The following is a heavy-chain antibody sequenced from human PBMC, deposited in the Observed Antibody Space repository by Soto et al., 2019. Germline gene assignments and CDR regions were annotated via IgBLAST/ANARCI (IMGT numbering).Heavy chain of an antibody. Sequence: TVSGGSISSGGYYWSWIRQPPGKGLEWIGYIYYSGSTNYNPSLKSRITISVDTSKNQFSLKLSSVTAADTAVYYCARDSGVTEDYYYYGMDVWGQGTTVTVSS. J-gene: IGHJ6*02. CDR1: GGSISSGGYY. V-gene: IGHV4-61*08. D-gene: IGHD3-10*01. CDR3: ARDSGVTEDYYYYGMDV. CDR2: IYYSGST.